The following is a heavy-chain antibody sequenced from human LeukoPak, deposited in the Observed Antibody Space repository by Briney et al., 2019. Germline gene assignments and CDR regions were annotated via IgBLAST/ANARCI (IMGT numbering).Heavy chain of an antibody. J-gene: IGHJ6*03. D-gene: IGHD6-13*01. CDR1: GFTFSSYS. CDR2: IKQDGSEK. Sequence: GGSLRLSCAASGFTFSSYSMNWVRQAPGKGLEWVANIKQDGSEKYYVDSVKGRFTISRDNAKNSLYLQMNSLRAEDTAVYYCARRAARSYGGFYYYYYMDVWGKGTTVTVSS. V-gene: IGHV3-7*01. CDR3: ARRAARSYGGFYYYYYMDV.